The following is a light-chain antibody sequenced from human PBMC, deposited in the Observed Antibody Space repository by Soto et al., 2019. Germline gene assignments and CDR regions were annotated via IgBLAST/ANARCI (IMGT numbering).Light chain of an antibody. Sequence: DIQMTQSPSSLSASVGDRVTITCRASQGISNYLAWYQQKPGKVPNLLIFDASILQSGVTSRFSGSGSETDFTLTISSLQPEDVATYYCQKCDSAPFTFGPGTKVDVK. V-gene: IGKV1-27*01. CDR1: QGISNY. J-gene: IGKJ3*01. CDR3: QKCDSAPFT. CDR2: DAS.